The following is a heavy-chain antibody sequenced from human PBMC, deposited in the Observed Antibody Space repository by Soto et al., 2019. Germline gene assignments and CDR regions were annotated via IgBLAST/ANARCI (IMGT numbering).Heavy chain of an antibody. V-gene: IGHV4-38-2*01. J-gene: IGHJ4*02. D-gene: IGHD6-13*01. Sequence: SETLSLTCAVSGYSISSGYYWGWIRQPPGKGLEWIGSISHSGSTYYNPSLKSRVTISVDTSKKQFSLKLTSVTAADTAVYYCEILRAWGDSSGPFDLWGQGTPVTVSS. CDR1: GYSISSGYY. CDR2: ISHSGST. CDR3: EILRAWGDSSGPFDL.